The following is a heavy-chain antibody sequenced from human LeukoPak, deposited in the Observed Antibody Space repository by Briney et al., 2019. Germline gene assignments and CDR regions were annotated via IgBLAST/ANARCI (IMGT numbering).Heavy chain of an antibody. D-gene: IGHD3-10*01. CDR3: ARVDGGGDAFDI. CDR2: IYYSGST. Sequence: SETLSLTCTVSGGSISSYYWSWIRQPPGKGLEWIGYIYYSGSTNYNPSLKSRVTILVDTSKNQLSLKLISVTAADTAVYYCARVDGGGDAFDIWGQGTMVTVSS. CDR1: GGSISSYY. V-gene: IGHV4-59*01. J-gene: IGHJ3*02.